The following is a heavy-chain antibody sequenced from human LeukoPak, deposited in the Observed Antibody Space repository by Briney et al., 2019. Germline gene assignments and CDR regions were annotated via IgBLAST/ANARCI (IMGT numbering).Heavy chain of an antibody. CDR1: GGSISSYY. CDR2: IYYSGST. CDR3: ARGVGTGAFDI. Sequence: SETLSLTCTVSGGSISSYYWSWIRQPPGKGLEWIGYIYYSGSTNYNPSLKSRVTISVDTSKNQFSLKLSSVTAADTAVYYCARGVGTGAFDIWGQGTMVTVSS. D-gene: IGHD3/OR15-3a*01. V-gene: IGHV4-59*01. J-gene: IGHJ3*02.